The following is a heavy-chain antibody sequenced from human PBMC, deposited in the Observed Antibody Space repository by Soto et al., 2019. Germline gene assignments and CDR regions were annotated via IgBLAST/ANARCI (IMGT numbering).Heavy chain of an antibody. V-gene: IGHV3-23*01. Sequence: EVQLLESGGGLVQPGGSLRLSCAASGFTFSSYAMSWVLQAPGKGLEWVSAISGSGGSTYYADSVKGRFTISRDNSKNTLYLQMNSLRAEDTAVYYCAKSGYYDSSGYYYRWGQGTLVTVSS. CDR3: AKSGYYDSSGYYYR. CDR1: GFTFSSYA. D-gene: IGHD3-22*01. CDR2: ISGSGGST. J-gene: IGHJ4*02.